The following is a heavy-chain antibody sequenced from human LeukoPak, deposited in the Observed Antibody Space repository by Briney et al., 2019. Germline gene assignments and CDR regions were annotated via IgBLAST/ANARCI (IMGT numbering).Heavy chain of an antibody. CDR2: VYCSGST. J-gene: IGHJ6*02. V-gene: IGHV4-39*01. CDR1: DDSISSSTYY. CDR3: ARNRVYTGWSPLDV. Sequence: PSETLSLTCTVSDDSISSSTYYWGWIRQPPGKGLEWIGSVYCSGSTYYNPSLKSRVTISVDTSKNQFSLKVSSVTAADTAVYYCARNRVYTGWSPLDVWGQGTTVTVSS. D-gene: IGHD6-19*01.